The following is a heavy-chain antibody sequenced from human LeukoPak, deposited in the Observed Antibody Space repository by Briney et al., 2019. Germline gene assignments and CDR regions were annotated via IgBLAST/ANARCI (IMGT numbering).Heavy chain of an antibody. J-gene: IGHJ4*02. CDR1: GFIFSNSW. D-gene: IGHD5-18*01. CDR3: ARGGYSYDI. Sequence: PGGSLRLSCAASGFIFSNSWMSWVRQAPGKGLEWVAKIKQDGTEKYYVDSVKGRFTISRDNAKNSLYLQMNSLRADDTAVYYCARGGYSYDIWGQGTLVTVSS. V-gene: IGHV3-7*01. CDR2: IKQDGTEK.